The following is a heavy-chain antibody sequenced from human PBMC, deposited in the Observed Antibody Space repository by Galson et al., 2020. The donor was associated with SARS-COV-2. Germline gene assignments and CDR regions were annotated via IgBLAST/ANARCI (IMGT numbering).Heavy chain of an antibody. CDR3: ARGDMGNDYFDY. J-gene: IGHJ4*02. CDR1: GFTFSSYW. CDR2: IYSEGSST. Sequence: ALHGASLKISCAVSGFTFSSYWMHWVRQAPGKGLVWVSRIYSEGSSTSYPDSVKGRFTISGDNAKNTLYLQMNSLRAEDTAVYYCARGDMGNDYFDYWGQGTLVAVSS. V-gene: IGHV3-74*01. D-gene: IGHD7-27*01.